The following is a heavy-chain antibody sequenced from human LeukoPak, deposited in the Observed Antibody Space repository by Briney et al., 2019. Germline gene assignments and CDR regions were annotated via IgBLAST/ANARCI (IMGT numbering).Heavy chain of an antibody. CDR1: GFTFSSYS. D-gene: IGHD3-10*01. V-gene: IGHV3-48*01. CDR2: ISSSSSTI. J-gene: IGHJ4*02. Sequence: PGGALRLSCAASGFTFSSYSMNWVRQAPGKGLEWVSYISSSSSTIYYADSVKGRFTISRDNAKNSLYLQMNSLRAEDTAVYYCARGGGYYYGSGSYSAYWGQGTLVTVSS. CDR3: ARGGGYYYGSGSYSAY.